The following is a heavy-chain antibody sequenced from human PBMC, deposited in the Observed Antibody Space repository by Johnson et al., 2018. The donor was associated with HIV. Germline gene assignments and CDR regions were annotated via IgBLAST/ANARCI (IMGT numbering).Heavy chain of an antibody. J-gene: IGHJ3*02. CDR2: INWNGGST. CDR3: SRESLSWELPDAFES. Sequence: VQLVESGGGVVRPGGSLRLSCAASGFTFDDHDMNWVRQVPGKGLEWVSGINWNGGSTGYADSVKGRFAISRDNSKNTLYLQMNSLRAEDTAVYYCSRESLSWELPDAFESWGQGTMVTVSS. CDR1: GFTFDDHD. D-gene: IGHD1-26*01. V-gene: IGHV3-20*04.